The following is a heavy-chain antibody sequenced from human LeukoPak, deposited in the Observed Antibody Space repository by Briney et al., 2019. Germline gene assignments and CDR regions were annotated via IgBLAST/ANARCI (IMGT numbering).Heavy chain of an antibody. V-gene: IGHV3-7*02. D-gene: IGHD2-15*01. CDR1: GFTFSDYW. CDR2: IKQDGSEE. J-gene: IGHJ4*02. CDR3: ASPYCSGGSCYYFDY. Sequence: PGGSLRLSCAASGFTFSDYWVNWVRQAPGKGLEWVANIKQDGSEEYYVDSVKGRFTISRDNAKTSLYLQMNSLRAEDTAVYYCASPYCSGGSCYYFDYWGQGTLVTVST.